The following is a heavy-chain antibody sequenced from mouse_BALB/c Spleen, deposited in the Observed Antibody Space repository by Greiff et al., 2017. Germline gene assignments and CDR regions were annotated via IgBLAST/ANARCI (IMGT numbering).Heavy chain of an antibody. CDR1: GYTFTDYA. J-gene: IGHJ4*01. V-gene: IGHV1S137*01. D-gene: IGHD2-10*02. CDR2: ISTYYGDA. CDR3: ARSYGNFYAMDY. Sequence: QVQLQQSGAELVRPGVSVKISCKGSGYTFTDYAMHWVKQSHAKSLEWIGVISTYYGDASYNQKFKGKATMTVDKSSSTAYMELSSLTSEDSAVYYCARSYGNFYAMDYWGQGTSVTVSS.